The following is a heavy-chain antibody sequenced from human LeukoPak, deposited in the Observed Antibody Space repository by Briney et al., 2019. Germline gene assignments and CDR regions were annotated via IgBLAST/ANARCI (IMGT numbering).Heavy chain of an antibody. CDR2: ISGSGGST. CDR1: GFTFRSYA. V-gene: IGHV3-23*01. J-gene: IGHJ3*02. Sequence: GGSLRLSCAASGFTFRSYAMSWVRQAPGKGLEWVSAISGSGGSTYSADSVKGRFTISRDNSKNTLYPQMNSLRAEDTAVYYCAIKGLLQPNGNAFDIWGQGTMVTVSS. D-gene: IGHD3-22*01. CDR3: AIKGLLQPNGNAFDI.